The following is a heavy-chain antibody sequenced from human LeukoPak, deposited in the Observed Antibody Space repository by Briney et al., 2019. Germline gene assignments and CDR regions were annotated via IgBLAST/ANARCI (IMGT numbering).Heavy chain of an antibody. CDR1: GGSSSDYY. V-gene: IGHV4-34*01. CDR3: ARRYSGGGCYNY. CDR2: INHSGST. J-gene: IGHJ4*02. D-gene: IGHD2-21*02. Sequence: PSETLSLTCAVYGGSSSDYYWTWIRQPPGKGLEWIGEINHSGSTNHNPSLKSRVTISVDTSKNQFSLKLRSVTAADTAVYYCARRYSGGGCYNYWGQGTLITVSS.